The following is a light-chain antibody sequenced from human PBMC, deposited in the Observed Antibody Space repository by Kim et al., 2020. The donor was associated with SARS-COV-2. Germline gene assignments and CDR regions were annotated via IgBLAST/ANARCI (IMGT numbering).Light chain of an antibody. CDR2: STT. V-gene: IGLV1-47*01. CDR3: AAWDDSLSGLV. Sequence: GQRVTISCSGSSSNIGSHSVHWYQQFPGTAPKHLIYSTTHRPAGVPDRFSGSKSGTSASLAISGLRSEDETDYYCAAWDDSLSGLVFGGGTKLTVL. CDR1: SSNIGSHS. J-gene: IGLJ2*01.